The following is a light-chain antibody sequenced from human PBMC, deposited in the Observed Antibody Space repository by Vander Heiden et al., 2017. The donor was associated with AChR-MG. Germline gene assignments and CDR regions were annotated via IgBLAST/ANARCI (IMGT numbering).Light chain of an antibody. V-gene: IGKV1-39*01. CDR2: AAS. CDR1: QSISSY. CDR3: QQSDSTPRGT. Sequence: DIQMTQSPSSLSASVGDRVTITCRASQSISSYLNWYQQKPGKAPKLLIYAASSWQSGVPSRFSGSGSGTDFTLTISSRQPEDFATYYCQQSDSTPRGTFGQGTKVEIK. J-gene: IGKJ1*01.